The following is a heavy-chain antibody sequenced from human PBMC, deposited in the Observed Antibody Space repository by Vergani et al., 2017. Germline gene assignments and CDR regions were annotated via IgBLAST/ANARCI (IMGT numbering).Heavy chain of an antibody. CDR3: AHSGSGSYRVAFDI. Sequence: QITLKESGPTLVKPTQTLTLTCTFSGFSLSTSGVGVGWIRQPPGKALEWLALIYWDEDKRSSPSLKSRLTITKDTSKNQVVLTMTNMDPVDTATYYCAHSGSGSYRVAFDIWGQGTMVTVSS. D-gene: IGHD3-10*01. CDR1: GFSLSTSGVG. J-gene: IGHJ3*02. V-gene: IGHV2-5*02. CDR2: IYWDEDK.